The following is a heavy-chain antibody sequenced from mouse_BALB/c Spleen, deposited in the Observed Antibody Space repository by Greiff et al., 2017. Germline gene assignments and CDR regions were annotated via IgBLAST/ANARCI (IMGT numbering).Heavy chain of an antibody. J-gene: IGHJ3*01. CDR1: GFTFSDYY. CDR3: ARSSYDYPWFAY. V-gene: IGHV5-4*02. Sequence: VESGGGLVKPGGSLKLSCAASGFTFSDYYMYWVRQTPEKRLEWVATISDGGSYTYYPDSVKGRFTISRDNAKNNLYLQMSSLKSEDTAMYYCARSSYDYPWFAYWGQGTLVTVSA. D-gene: IGHD2-4*01. CDR2: ISDGGSYT.